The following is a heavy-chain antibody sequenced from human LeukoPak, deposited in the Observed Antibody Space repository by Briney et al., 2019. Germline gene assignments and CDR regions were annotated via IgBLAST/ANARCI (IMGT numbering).Heavy chain of an antibody. J-gene: IGHJ6*03. CDR1: GYTFTSYD. CDR2: MNPNSGNT. D-gene: IGHD5-18*01. Sequence: ASVKVSCKASGYTFTSYDINWVRQATGQGLEWMGWMNPNSGNTGYAQKFQGRVTITRNTSISTAYMELSSLRSEDTAVYYCARALGGYSYGTYYYHMDVWGKGTTVTVSS. CDR3: ARALGGYSYGTYYYHMDV. V-gene: IGHV1-8*03.